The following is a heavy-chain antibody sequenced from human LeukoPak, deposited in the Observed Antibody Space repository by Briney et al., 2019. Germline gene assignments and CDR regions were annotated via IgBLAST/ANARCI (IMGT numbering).Heavy chain of an antibody. CDR3: ARDSCSSTSCRKKFDN. CDR1: GDSISSANYY. J-gene: IGHJ4*02. D-gene: IGHD2-2*01. V-gene: IGHV4-39*07. Sequence: SETLSLTCSVSGDSISSANYYLGWVRQPPGKGLEWIGSIYFSGSTYYNPSLKSRVTISVETSKVQFSLKLSSVTAADTAVYYCARDSCSSTSCRKKFDNWGQGTLVTVSS. CDR2: IYFSGST.